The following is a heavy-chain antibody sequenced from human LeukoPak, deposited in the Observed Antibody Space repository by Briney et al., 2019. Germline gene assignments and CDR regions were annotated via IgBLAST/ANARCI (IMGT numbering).Heavy chain of an antibody. Sequence: EGSLRLSCVVSGMTFDRHGMHWVRQPPGKGLEWLAFIKYDGSRTDYEDSVQGRFTVSRDNSKNTLYLEMNSLRAEDTAIYYCVKDTIFTVDPFDYWGQGTLVTVSS. D-gene: IGHD6-19*01. V-gene: IGHV3-30*02. J-gene: IGHJ4*02. CDR2: IKYDGSRT. CDR3: VKDTIFTVDPFDY. CDR1: GMTFDRHG.